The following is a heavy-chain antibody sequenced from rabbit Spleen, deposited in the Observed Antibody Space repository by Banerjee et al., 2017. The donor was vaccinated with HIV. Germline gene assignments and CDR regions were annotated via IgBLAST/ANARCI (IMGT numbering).Heavy chain of an antibody. CDR3: ARDPYAFNRDYWAL. V-gene: IGHV1S40*01. CDR1: GFSFSANYY. J-gene: IGHJ4*01. D-gene: IGHD1-1*01. Sequence: QSLEESGGGLVQPEGSLTLTCTASGFSFSANYYMCWVRQAPGKGLGWIACIAAGSGGTTYYANWAKGRFTISKTSSTTVTLQMTSLTAADTATYFCARDPYAFNRDYWALWGPGTLVTVS. CDR2: IAAGSGGTT.